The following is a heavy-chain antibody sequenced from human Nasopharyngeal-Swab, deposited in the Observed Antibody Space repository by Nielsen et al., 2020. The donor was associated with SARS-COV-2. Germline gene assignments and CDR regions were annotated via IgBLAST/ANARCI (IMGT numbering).Heavy chain of an antibody. D-gene: IGHD4-23*01. CDR1: GYTLTELS. Sequence: ASVKVSCKVSGYTLTELSMHWVRQAPGKGLEWMGGFDPEDGETIYAQKFQGRVTMTEDTSTDTAYMEMSSLRSEDTAVYYCATLSYGGNSPHVIWGQGTLVTVSS. CDR2: FDPEDGET. V-gene: IGHV1-24*01. CDR3: ATLSYGGNSPHVI. J-gene: IGHJ4*02.